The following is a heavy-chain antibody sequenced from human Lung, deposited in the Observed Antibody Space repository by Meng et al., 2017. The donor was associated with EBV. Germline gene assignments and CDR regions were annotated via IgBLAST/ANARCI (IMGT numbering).Heavy chain of an antibody. Sequence: QEQLVKCGCRLKKPGPSVRIACKASGYTFTTYGRNWVRQAPGQGLEWMGWFNTNTGKTTYAQGLTGRFVFSLDTSVSTAYLQISSLKAEDTAVYYCARDSEAADYWGQGTLVTVSS. CDR2: FNTNTGKT. CDR3: ARDSEAADY. CDR1: GYTFTTYG. D-gene: IGHD6-25*01. J-gene: IGHJ4*02. V-gene: IGHV7-4-1*02.